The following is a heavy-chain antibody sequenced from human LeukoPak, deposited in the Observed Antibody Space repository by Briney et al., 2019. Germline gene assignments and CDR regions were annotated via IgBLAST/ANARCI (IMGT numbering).Heavy chain of an antibody. Sequence: ASVKVSCKASGYTFTSYGISWVRQAPGQGLEWMGWMNPNSGNTGYAQKFQGRVTMTRNTSISTAYMELSSLRFEDTAVYYCARGDRSYYNYWGQGTLVTVSS. J-gene: IGHJ4*02. V-gene: IGHV1-8*02. D-gene: IGHD1-26*01. CDR2: MNPNSGNT. CDR3: ARGDRSYYNY. CDR1: GYTFTSYG.